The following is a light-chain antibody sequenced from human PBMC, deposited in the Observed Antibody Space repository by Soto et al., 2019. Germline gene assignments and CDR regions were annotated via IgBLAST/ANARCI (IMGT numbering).Light chain of an antibody. V-gene: IGKV3-11*01. CDR1: QSVTTSY. CDR3: QQRSNWPIT. J-gene: IGKJ5*01. CDR2: DAS. Sequence: EIVLTQSPGTLSLSPGERATLSCRASQSVTTSYLAWYRQKPGQAPRFLMYDASNRATGIPARFSGSGSGTDFTLTISRLEPEDFAVYYCQQRSNWPITFGQGTRLEIK.